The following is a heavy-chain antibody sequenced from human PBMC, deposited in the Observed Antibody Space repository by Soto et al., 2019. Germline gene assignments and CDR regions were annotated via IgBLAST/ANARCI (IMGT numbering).Heavy chain of an antibody. Sequence: PSETLSLTCAVYGGSFSCYYWSWIRQPPGKGLEWIGEINHSGSTNYNPSLKSRVTISVDTSKNQFSLKLSSVTAADTAVYYCARGRSTXVRGVITGYYYYYGMDVWGQGTTVTVSS. CDR1: GGSFSCYY. D-gene: IGHD3-10*01. CDR3: ARGRSTXVRGVITGYYYYYGMDV. CDR2: INHSGST. J-gene: IGHJ6*02. V-gene: IGHV4-34*01.